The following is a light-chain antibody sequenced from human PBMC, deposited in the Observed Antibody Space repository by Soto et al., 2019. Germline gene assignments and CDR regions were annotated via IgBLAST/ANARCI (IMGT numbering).Light chain of an antibody. CDR1: QSVSSN. J-gene: IGKJ1*01. CDR3: QQYNSWPRT. CDR2: DIS. Sequence: EIVMTHSPATLSVSPCERATLSCRASQSVSSNLAWYQQKPGQAPRVLIYDISTRATGIPTRFSGSGSGTEFTLTISSLQSEDFAVYYCQQYNSWPRTFGQGTKVDIK. V-gene: IGKV3D-15*01.